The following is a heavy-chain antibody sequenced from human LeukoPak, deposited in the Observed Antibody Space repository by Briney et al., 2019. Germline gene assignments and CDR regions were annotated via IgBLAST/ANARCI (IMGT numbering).Heavy chain of an antibody. D-gene: IGHD6-19*01. V-gene: IGHV3-23*01. CDR2: ISGSGGTA. Sequence: GGSLRLSCAASGFTFNNYAMNWVRQAPGKGLEWVSLISGSGGTAYYADSVKGRFTISRDKSKNTVFLQMNSLRAEDTAVYYCAKISGYSSGSDFDYWGQGTLVTVSS. CDR1: GFTFNNYA. CDR3: AKISGYSSGSDFDY. J-gene: IGHJ4*02.